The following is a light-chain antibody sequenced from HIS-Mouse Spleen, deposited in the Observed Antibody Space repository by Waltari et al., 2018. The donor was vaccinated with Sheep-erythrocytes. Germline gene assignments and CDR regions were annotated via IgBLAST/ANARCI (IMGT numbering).Light chain of an antibody. Sequence: QSALTQPASVSGSPGQSITISCTGTSSDVGRYILVSWYQQHPGKAPKLMIYEGSKRPSGVSNRFSGSKSGNTASLTISGLQAEDEADYYCCSYAGSSTPWVFGGGTKLTVL. CDR2: EGS. V-gene: IGLV2-23*01. CDR3: CSYAGSSTPWV. J-gene: IGLJ3*02. CDR1: SSDVGRYIL.